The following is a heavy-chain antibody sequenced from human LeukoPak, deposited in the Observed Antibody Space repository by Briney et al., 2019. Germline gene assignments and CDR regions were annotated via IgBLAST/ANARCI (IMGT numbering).Heavy chain of an antibody. Sequence: PSETLSLTCTVSGGSISSGGYYWSWIRQHPGKGLGWIGYIYYSGSTYYNPSLKSRVTISVDTSKNQFSLKLSSVTAADTAVYYCARVVSLVVITENWFDPWGQGTLVAVSS. CDR1: GGSISSGGYY. D-gene: IGHD3-22*01. V-gene: IGHV4-31*03. CDR2: IYYSGST. CDR3: ARVVSLVVITENWFDP. J-gene: IGHJ5*02.